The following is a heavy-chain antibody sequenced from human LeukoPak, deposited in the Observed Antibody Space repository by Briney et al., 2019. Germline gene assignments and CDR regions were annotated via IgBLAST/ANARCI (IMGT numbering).Heavy chain of an antibody. J-gene: IGHJ4*02. Sequence: PGGSLSLSCAASGFTFSSYSMNWVRQAPGKGLEWVSSISSSSRYIYYADSVKGRFTISRDNAKNSLYLQMNSLRAEDTAVYYCATNSGWYDLAMDYWGQGTLVTVSS. D-gene: IGHD6-19*01. CDR2: ISSSSRYI. CDR3: ATNSGWYDLAMDY. CDR1: GFTFSSYS. V-gene: IGHV3-21*01.